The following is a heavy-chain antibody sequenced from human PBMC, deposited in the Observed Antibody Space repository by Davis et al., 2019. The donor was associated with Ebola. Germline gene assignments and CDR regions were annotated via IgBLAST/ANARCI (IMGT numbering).Heavy chain of an antibody. CDR1: GFTFSTYA. V-gene: IGHV3-30-3*01. Sequence: PGGSLRLSCAASGFTFSTYAMHWVRQAPGKGLEWVAVISYDGSNKYYADSVKGRFTISRDNSKNTLYLQMNSLRADDTAVYYCAREQWYYMDVWGKGTTVTVSS. J-gene: IGHJ6*03. CDR2: ISYDGSNK. D-gene: IGHD6-19*01. CDR3: AREQWYYMDV.